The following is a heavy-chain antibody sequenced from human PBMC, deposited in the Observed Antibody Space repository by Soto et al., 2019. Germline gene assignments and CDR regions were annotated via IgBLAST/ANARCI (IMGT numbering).Heavy chain of an antibody. CDR2: IYYSGST. V-gene: IGHV4-31*03. CDR1: GGSISSGGYY. CDR3: ARDIVVVPAAMRAFYYMDV. D-gene: IGHD2-2*01. J-gene: IGHJ6*03. Sequence: QVQLQESGPGLVKPSQTLSLTCTVSGGSISSGGYYWSWIRQHPGKGLEWIGYIYYSGSTYYNPSLKSRVTISVDTSKNQFSLKLSSVTAADTAVYYCARDIVVVPAAMRAFYYMDVWGKGTTVTVSS.